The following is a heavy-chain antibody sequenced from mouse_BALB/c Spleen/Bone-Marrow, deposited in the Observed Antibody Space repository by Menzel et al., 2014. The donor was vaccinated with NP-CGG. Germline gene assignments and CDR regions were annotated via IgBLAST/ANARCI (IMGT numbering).Heavy chain of an antibody. J-gene: IGHJ1*01. CDR2: IYPGSGST. Sequence: GSELVRPGASVKLSCKASGYTFTSYWMHWVKQRHGQGLEWIGNIYPGSGSTNYDEKFKSKGTLTVDTSSSTAYMHLSSLTSEDSAVYYCTRRDGNYWYFDVWGAGTTVTVSS. V-gene: IGHV1S22*01. D-gene: IGHD2-1*01. CDR3: TRRDGNYWYFDV. CDR1: GYTFTSYW.